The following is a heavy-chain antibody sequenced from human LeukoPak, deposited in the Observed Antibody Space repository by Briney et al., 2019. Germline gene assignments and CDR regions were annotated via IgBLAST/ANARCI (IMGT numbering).Heavy chain of an antibody. CDR3: GKDLDRHYIWGGYRFGYFDY. V-gene: IGHV3-23*01. Sequence: GGSLRLSCAASGFTFSSYAMSWVRQAPGKGLEWVSAISGSGGSTYYADSVKGRFTISRDNSKNTLYLQMNSLRAEDTAVYYCGKDLDRHYIWGGYRFGYFDYWGQGTLVTVS. D-gene: IGHD3-16*02. J-gene: IGHJ4*02. CDR2: ISGSGGST. CDR1: GFTFSSYA.